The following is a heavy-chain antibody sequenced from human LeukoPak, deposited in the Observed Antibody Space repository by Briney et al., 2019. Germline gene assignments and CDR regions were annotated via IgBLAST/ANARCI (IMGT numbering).Heavy chain of an antibody. V-gene: IGHV1-18*01. CDR1: GYTFTSYG. D-gene: IGHD2-2*02. CDR3: AREGDCSSTSCYTETYYYYYGMDV. Sequence: GASVKVSCKASGYTFTSYGISWVRQAPGQGLEWMGWISAYNGNTNYAQKLQGRVTMTTDTSTSTAYMELRSLRSDDTAVYYCAREGDCSSTSCYTETYYYYYGMDVWGQGTTVTVSS. J-gene: IGHJ6*02. CDR2: ISAYNGNT.